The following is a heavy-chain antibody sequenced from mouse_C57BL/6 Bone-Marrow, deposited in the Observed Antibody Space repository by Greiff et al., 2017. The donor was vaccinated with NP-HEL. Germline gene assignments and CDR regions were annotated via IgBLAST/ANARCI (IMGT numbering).Heavy chain of an antibody. CDR3: ARWGLRRNYAMDY. J-gene: IGHJ4*01. CDR1: GYTFTDYY. CDR2: INPYNGGT. V-gene: IGHV1-19*01. Sequence: EVQLQQSGPVLVKPGASVKMSCKASGYTFTDYYMNWVKQSHGKSLEWIGVINPYNGGTSYNQKFKGKATLTVDKSSSTAYMELNSLTSEDSAVYYCARWGLRRNYAMDYWGQGTSVTVSS. D-gene: IGHD2-4*01.